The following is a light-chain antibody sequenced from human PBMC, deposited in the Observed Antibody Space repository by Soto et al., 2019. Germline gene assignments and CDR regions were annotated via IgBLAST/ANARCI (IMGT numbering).Light chain of an antibody. CDR3: SSYSSSSTLV. J-gene: IGLJ1*01. CDR2: EVS. V-gene: IGLV2-14*01. CDR1: SSDVGGYNY. Sequence: QSALTQPASVSGSPGQSITISCTGTSSDVGGYNYVSWYQQHPGKAPKLMMYEVSNRPSGVSNRFSGSKSGNTASLTISGLQSEDEAHYYCSSYSSSSTLVFGTGTKLTVL.